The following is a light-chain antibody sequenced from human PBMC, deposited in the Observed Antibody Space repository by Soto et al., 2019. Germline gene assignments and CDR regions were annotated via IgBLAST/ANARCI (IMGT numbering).Light chain of an antibody. J-gene: IGKJ2*01. CDR2: GAS. V-gene: IGKV3-15*01. CDR1: QSVSSD. CDR3: QQYNYWPPGYT. Sequence: EIMMTQSPATLSVSPGERATLSCRASQSVSSDLAWYQQKPGQAPRLLIYGASTRATGIPARFSGSGYGTEFTLTNSSLQAEDFAIYYCQQYNYWPPGYTFGQGTKLEIK.